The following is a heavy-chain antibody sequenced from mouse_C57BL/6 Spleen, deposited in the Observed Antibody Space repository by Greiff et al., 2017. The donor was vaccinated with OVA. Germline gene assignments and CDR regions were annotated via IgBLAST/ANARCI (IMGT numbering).Heavy chain of an antibody. Sequence: VQLQQSGPELVKPGASVKISCEASGYSFTDYNMNWVKQSNGKSLEWIGVINPNYGTTSYNQKFKGKATLTVDQSSSTAYMQLNSLTSEDSAVYYCSIYYGNRYAMDYWGQGTSVTVSS. J-gene: IGHJ4*01. CDR1: GYSFTDYN. CDR2: INPNYGTT. D-gene: IGHD2-1*01. CDR3: SIYYGNRYAMDY. V-gene: IGHV1-39*01.